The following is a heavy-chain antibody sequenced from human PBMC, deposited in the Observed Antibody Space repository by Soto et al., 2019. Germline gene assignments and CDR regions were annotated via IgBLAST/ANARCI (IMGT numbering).Heavy chain of an antibody. CDR1: GYTFTSYY. CDR3: ARDYDFWSGYYSHPYGMEV. J-gene: IGHJ6*02. V-gene: IGHV1-46*01. D-gene: IGHD3-3*01. CDR2: INPSGGST. Sequence: ASVKVSCKASGYTFTSYYMHWVRQAPGQGLEWMGIINPSGGSTSYAQKFQGRVTMTRDTSTSTVYMELSSLRSEDTAMYYCARDYDFWSGYYSHPYGMEVWGQGTAVTVSS.